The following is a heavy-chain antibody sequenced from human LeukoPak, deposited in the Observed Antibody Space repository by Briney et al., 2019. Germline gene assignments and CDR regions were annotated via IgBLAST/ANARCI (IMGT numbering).Heavy chain of an antibody. J-gene: IGHJ4*02. Sequence: GGSLRLSCAASGFTFDDYAMSWVRQAPGKGLEWVSGINWNGGSTSNADSVKGRFTISRDNAKNSLYLQMNSLRAEDTALYYCARGSGANLYTYSFHYWGQGTLVTVSS. D-gene: IGHD1-26*01. CDR2: INWNGGST. CDR3: ARGSGANLYTYSFHY. CDR1: GFTFDDYA. V-gene: IGHV3-20*04.